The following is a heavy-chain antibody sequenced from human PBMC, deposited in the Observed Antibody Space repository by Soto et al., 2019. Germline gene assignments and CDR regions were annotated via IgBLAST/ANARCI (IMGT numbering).Heavy chain of an antibody. Sequence: QVQVVESGGDVVQPGRSLRLSCAASGFTFSSYAMHWVRQAPDKGLEWVAVISYDGNKIYYPDSLKGRFTISRDDSKSTLYLQMNRLTTNDTAVYYCARANGYFASLDSWGQGTLVTVSS. CDR3: ARANGYFASLDS. CDR2: ISYDGNKI. CDR1: GFTFSSYA. V-gene: IGHV3-30-3*01. D-gene: IGHD2-2*03. J-gene: IGHJ4*02.